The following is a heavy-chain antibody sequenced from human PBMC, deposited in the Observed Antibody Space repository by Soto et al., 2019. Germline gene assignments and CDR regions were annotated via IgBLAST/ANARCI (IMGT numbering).Heavy chain of an antibody. CDR2: IYYSGST. Sequence: QVQLQESGPGLVKPSETLSLTCTVSGGSISSYYWSWIRQPPGKGLEWIGYIYYSGSTNYNPSLKSRVPLSVDTSKNQFSLKLSSVTAADTAVYYCARYSSGYSASNFDIWGQGTMVTVSS. D-gene: IGHD3-22*01. V-gene: IGHV4-59*01. CDR3: ARYSSGYSASNFDI. CDR1: GGSISSYY. J-gene: IGHJ3*02.